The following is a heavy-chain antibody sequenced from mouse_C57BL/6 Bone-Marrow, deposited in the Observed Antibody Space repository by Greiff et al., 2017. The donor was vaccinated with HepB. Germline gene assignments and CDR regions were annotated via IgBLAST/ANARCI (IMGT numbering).Heavy chain of an antibody. D-gene: IGHD1-1*01. V-gene: IGHV5-12*01. CDR1: GFTFSDYY. J-gene: IGHJ1*03. CDR3: ARHRDYGSSYWYFDV. CDR2: ISNGGGST. Sequence: EVQLQESGGGLVQPGGSLKLSCAASGFTFSDYYMYWVRQTPEKRLEWVAYISNGGGSTYYPDTVKGRFTISRDNAKNTLYLQMSRLTSEDTAMYYCARHRDYGSSYWYFDVWGTGTTVTVSS.